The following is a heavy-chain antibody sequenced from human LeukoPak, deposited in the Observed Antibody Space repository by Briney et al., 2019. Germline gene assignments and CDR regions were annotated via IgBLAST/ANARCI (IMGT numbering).Heavy chain of an antibody. CDR1: GGTFSSYT. J-gene: IGHJ4*02. D-gene: IGHD5-18*01. CDR2: IISILGIA. Sequence: GASVKVSCKASGGTFSSYTISWVRQAPAQGLEWMGRIISILGIANYAQKFQGRVTITADKSTSTAYMELSSLRSEDTAVYYCAREDSWIQLSYWGQGTLVTVSS. CDR3: AREDSWIQLSY. V-gene: IGHV1-69*04.